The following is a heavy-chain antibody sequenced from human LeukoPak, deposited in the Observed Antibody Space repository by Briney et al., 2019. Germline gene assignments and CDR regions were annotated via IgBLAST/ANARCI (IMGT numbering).Heavy chain of an antibody. CDR1: GGSISGPY. J-gene: IGHJ6*03. D-gene: IGHD3-16*01. CDR2: VYYSGST. V-gene: IGHV4-59*11. CDR3: ARVMGDLASLYHMDV. Sequence: SETLSLTCTVSGGSISGPYWSWVRQPPGKGLEWIGDVYYSGSTHQNPSLKSRVTISVDTSKNQYSLKLRSVTAADTAVYYCARVMGDLASLYHMDVWGKGTTVTVSS.